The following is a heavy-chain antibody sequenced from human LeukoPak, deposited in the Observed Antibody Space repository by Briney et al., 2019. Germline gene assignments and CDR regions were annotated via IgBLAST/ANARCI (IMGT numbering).Heavy chain of an antibody. CDR2: ISYDGSNK. CDR3: AREEYRSGWYQMDWFDP. V-gene: IGHV3-30*04. D-gene: IGHD6-19*01. CDR1: GFTFSSYA. Sequence: GGSLRLSCAASGFTFSSYAMHWVRQAPGKGLEWVAVISYDGSNKYYADSVKGRFTISRDNSKNTLYLQMNSLRAEDTAVYYCAREEYRSGWYQMDWFDPWGQGTLVTVSS. J-gene: IGHJ5*02.